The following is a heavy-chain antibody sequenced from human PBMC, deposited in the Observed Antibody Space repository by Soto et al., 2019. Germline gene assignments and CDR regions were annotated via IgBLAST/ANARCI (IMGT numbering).Heavy chain of an antibody. CDR3: ARELDCGTASCYGWFEP. J-gene: IGHJ5*02. V-gene: IGHV3-23*01. Sequence: GSLRLSCETSGFTFTSYAMIWVRQAPGKGLEWVSIISGSGVSTYYGDSVKGRFTISRDNSKNTLFLQMNSLRAEDTAVYYCARELDCGTASCYGWFEPWGQGTLVTVSS. CDR1: GFTFTSYA. D-gene: IGHD2-2*01. CDR2: ISGSGVST.